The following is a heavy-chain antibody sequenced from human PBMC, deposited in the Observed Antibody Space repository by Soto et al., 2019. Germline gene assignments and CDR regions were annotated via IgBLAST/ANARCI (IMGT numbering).Heavy chain of an antibody. V-gene: IGHV1-18*04. CDR2: ISPYNGNT. D-gene: IGHD3-10*01. J-gene: IGHJ5*02. CDR1: GYTFVDYG. CDR3: ARVPTPTHGDSNKNNFLDP. Sequence: EASVKVSCKASGYTFVDYGFSWVRQAPGQGLEWMGWISPYNGNTHYVETFQGRVTMTTDTSTSTAFTELRTLTSDDTAVYYCARVPTPTHGDSNKNNFLDPWGQGTLVTVSS.